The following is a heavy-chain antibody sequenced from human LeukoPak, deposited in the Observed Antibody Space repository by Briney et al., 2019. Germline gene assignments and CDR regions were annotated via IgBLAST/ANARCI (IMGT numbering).Heavy chain of an antibody. D-gene: IGHD1-20*01. J-gene: IGHJ5*02. V-gene: IGHV4-39*07. Sequence: PSETLSLTCTVSGGSISSSSYYWGWIRQPPGKGLEWIGSIYYSGSTYYNPSLKSRVTISVDTSKNQFSLKLSSVTAADTAVYYCARRPITIITGTTRDGWFDPWGQGTLVTVSS. CDR2: IYYSGST. CDR3: ARRPITIITGTTRDGWFDP. CDR1: GGSISSSSYY.